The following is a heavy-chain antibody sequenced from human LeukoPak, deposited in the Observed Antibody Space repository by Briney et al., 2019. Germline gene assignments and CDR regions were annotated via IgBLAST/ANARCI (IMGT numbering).Heavy chain of an antibody. J-gene: IGHJ4*02. Sequence: AGGPLRLSFLASGFSFTNAWMSWVRQAPGKGLEWVGRIARKTDGGTTDYGAPVKGRFTISRDDSKNTLYLQMNSLRAEDTAAYHCAKGRNEDGDAALNYWGQGTLVTVSS. CDR3: AKGRNEDGDAALNY. D-gene: IGHD4-17*01. CDR1: GFSFTNAW. V-gene: IGHV3-15*04. CDR2: IARKTDGGTT.